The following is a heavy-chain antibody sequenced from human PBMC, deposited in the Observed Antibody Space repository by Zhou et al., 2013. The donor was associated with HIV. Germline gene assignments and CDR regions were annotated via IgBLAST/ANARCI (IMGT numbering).Heavy chain of an antibody. CDR3: ARVRCSGGSCYSRVENYYYYYYMDV. CDR2: ISAYNGNT. CDR1: GYTFTSYG. V-gene: IGHV1-18*01. J-gene: IGHJ6*03. D-gene: IGHD2-15*01. Sequence: QVQLVQSGAEVKKPGASVKVSCKASGYTFTSYGISWVRQAPGQGLEWMGWISAYNGNTNYAQKLQGRVTMTTDTSTSTAYMELRSLRSDDTAVYYCARVRCSGGSCYSRVENYYYYYYMDVWGKGTTVTVSS.